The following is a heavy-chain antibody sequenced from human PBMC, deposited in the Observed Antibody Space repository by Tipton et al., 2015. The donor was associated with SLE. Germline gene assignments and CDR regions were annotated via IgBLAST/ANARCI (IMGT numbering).Heavy chain of an antibody. CDR2: IHYGGST. V-gene: IGHV4-39*01. Sequence: TLSLTCIVSGGSIFNYYWGWIRQPPGKGLEWIGSIHYGGSTFHNPSLKSRVTLSIDMSNNQFSLILTSMTAADTAVYYCARRHSSSWYFDYWGQGALVTVSS. D-gene: IGHD6-13*01. CDR1: GGSIFNYY. CDR3: ARRHSSSWYFDY. J-gene: IGHJ4*02.